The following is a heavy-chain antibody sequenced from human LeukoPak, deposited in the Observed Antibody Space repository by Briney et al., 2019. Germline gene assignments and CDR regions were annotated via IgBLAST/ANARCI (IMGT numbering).Heavy chain of an antibody. CDR3: ARDGWYYGSGTYYYYMDV. Sequence: GASVKVSCKASGYTFTGHYMHWVRQAPGQGLEWMGWINPNSGGTNYAQKFQGRVTMTRDTSFTTAYMELSRLTSDDTAVYYCARDGWYYGSGTYYYYMDVWAKGPRSPSP. CDR1: GYTFTGHY. V-gene: IGHV1-2*02. D-gene: IGHD3-10*01. CDR2: INPNSGGT. J-gene: IGHJ6*03.